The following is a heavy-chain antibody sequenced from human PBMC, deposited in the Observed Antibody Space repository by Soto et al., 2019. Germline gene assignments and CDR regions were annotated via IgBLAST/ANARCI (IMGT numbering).Heavy chain of an antibody. CDR1: GFTFSSYG. J-gene: IGHJ6*03. Sequence: GGSLRLSCAASGFTFSSYGMHWVRQAPGKGLEWVAVISYDGSNKYYADSVKGRFTISRDNSKNTLYLQMNSLRAEDTAVYYCAKDQVHLEGYYYYYMDVWGKGTTVTVSS. CDR2: ISYDGSNK. V-gene: IGHV3-30*18. CDR3: AKDQVHLEGYYYYYMDV.